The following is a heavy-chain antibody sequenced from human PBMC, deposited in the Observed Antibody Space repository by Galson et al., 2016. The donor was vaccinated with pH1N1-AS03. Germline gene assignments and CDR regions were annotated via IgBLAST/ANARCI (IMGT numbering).Heavy chain of an antibody. J-gene: IGHJ1*01. D-gene: IGHD5-24*01. V-gene: IGHV3-23*01. CDR1: GFTFSNFA. Sequence: SLRLSCAASGFTFSNFAMAWVRQCPGKGLEWVSGISGSGVTTYYADSVKGRFTLSRDNFKSTLHLQMSSLTVADTAIYFCVKGDNWDSPSMTFHYWGQGTLVTVSP. CDR2: ISGSGVTT. CDR3: VKGDNWDSPSMTFHY.